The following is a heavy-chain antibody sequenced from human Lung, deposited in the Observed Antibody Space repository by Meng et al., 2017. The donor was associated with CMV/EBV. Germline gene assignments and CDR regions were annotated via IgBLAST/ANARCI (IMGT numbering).Heavy chain of an antibody. D-gene: IGHD3-3*01. CDR1: GFTFSDHY. Sequence: GESXKISCAASGFTFSDHYMDWVRQAPGKGLEWVGRIRNKANSYTTQYAPSVKGRFTISRDDSKNSLYLEMNSLKIEDTAVYHCARGAERITIFGLAPDVFDFWGQGTMVTVSS. CDR3: ARGAERITIFGLAPDVFDF. CDR2: IRNKANSYTT. V-gene: IGHV3-72*01. J-gene: IGHJ4*02.